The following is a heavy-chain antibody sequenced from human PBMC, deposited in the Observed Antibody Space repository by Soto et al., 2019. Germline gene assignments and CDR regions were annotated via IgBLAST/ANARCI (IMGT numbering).Heavy chain of an antibody. CDR3: ARDHILVPPEYRNWLDP. CDR1: GGSISAYY. D-gene: IGHD6-6*01. Sequence: SETLSLTCAVYGGSISAYYWSWIRQPPGKGLEWMGEINHSGSTNYNQSLNSRVTITVDTSKNQFSLKLSSVTAADTALYYCARDHILVPPEYRNWLDPWGQGTLVTVYS. CDR2: INHSGST. V-gene: IGHV4-34*01. J-gene: IGHJ5*02.